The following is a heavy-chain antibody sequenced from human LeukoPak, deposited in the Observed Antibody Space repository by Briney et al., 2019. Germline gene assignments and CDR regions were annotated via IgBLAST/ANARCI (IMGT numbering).Heavy chain of an antibody. J-gene: IGHJ4*02. V-gene: IGHV1-69*13. CDR3: ARVTTLLAAAGVDY. CDR2: IIPIFGTA. D-gene: IGHD6-13*01. CDR1: GGTFSSYA. Sequence: SVKVSCQASGGTFSSYAISWVRQAPGQGLEWMGGIIPIFGTANYAQKFQGRVTITADESTSTAYMELSSLRSEDTAVYYCARVTTLLAAAGVDYWGQGTLVTVSS.